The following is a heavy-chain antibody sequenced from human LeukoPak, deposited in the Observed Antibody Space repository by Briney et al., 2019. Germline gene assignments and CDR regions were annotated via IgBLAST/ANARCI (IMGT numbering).Heavy chain of an antibody. CDR1: GYTFSDYT. CDR2: ISSGGSVM. Sequence: GGSLRLSCGASGYTFSDYTMDWVRQAPGKGPEWISYISSGGSVMHYADSVKGRFTISRDNVENSLYLQMNSLRVEDTAVYYCTRDLEYWGQGILVTVSS. CDR3: TRDLEY. J-gene: IGHJ4*02. V-gene: IGHV3-48*01.